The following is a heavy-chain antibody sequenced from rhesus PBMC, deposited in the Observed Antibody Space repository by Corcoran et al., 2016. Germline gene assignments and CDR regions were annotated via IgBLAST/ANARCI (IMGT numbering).Heavy chain of an antibody. Sequence: QVQLQESGPGLVKPSETLSLTCAVSGGSFSGYYWGWIRQPPGKGLEGIGYISGSSGSTDYNPSLKSRVTISTDTSKNQFSRKLSSVTAADTAVYYCATRGYSGYSNLPFDYWGQGVLVTVSS. V-gene: IGHV4-165*01. CDR1: GGSFSGYY. CDR3: ATRGYSGYSNLPFDY. CDR2: ISGSSGST. D-gene: IGHD5-30*01. J-gene: IGHJ4*01.